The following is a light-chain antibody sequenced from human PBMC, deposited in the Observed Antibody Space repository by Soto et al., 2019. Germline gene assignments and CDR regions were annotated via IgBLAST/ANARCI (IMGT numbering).Light chain of an antibody. J-gene: IGLJ2*01. CDR3: SSYAGGNNLV. Sequence: QSALTQPPSASGSPGQSVTISCTGTSSDVGNYNYVSWYQQHPGKAPKVMIYEVNKRPSGVPDRFSGSKSGNTASLTVSGLQAVDEAEYYCSSYAGGNNLVFGGGTKLTVL. CDR2: EVN. CDR1: SSDVGNYNY. V-gene: IGLV2-8*01.